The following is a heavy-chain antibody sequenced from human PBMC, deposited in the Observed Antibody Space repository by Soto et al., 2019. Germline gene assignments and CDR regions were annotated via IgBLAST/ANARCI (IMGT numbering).Heavy chain of an antibody. J-gene: IGHJ4*02. V-gene: IGHV6-1*01. CDR2: TYYRSKWYS. CDR1: GDSVSSTSAA. CDR3: ARGSYYSGWV. Sequence: SQTLSLTCAISGDSVSSTSAAWSWIRQSPSRGLELLGRTYYRSKWYSDYAVSVKSRITINPDTSKNQFSLQLNSVTPEDTAVYYCARGSYYSGWVWGQGTLVTVSS. D-gene: IGHD6-19*01.